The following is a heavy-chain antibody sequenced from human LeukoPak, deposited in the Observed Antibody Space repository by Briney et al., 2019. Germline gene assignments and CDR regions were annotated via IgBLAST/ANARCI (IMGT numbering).Heavy chain of an antibody. CDR3: ATKGRPPTYYDFWSGAYYYYGMDV. D-gene: IGHD3-3*01. J-gene: IGHJ6*02. CDR2: IIPILGIA. V-gene: IGHV1-69*04. CDR1: GGTFSSYA. Sequence: SVKVSCKASGGTFSSYAISWVRQAPGQGLEWMGRIIPILGIANYAQKFQGRVTITADKSTSTAYMELSSLRSEDTAVYYCATKGRPPTYYDFWSGAYYYYGMDVWGQGTTVTVSS.